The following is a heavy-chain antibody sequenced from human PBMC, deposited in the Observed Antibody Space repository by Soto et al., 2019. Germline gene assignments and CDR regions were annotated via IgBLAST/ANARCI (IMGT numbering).Heavy chain of an antibody. D-gene: IGHD3-10*01. CDR1: GYTFTSYG. CDR3: ARDIVWEGFGESNWPDP. Sequence: QVQLVQSGAEVKRPGASVKVSCKASGYTFTSYGISWVRQAPGQGLEWMGWINVYNGNTNYAQNFQGRVTRTTDTSPDTAYSGLRGLRSDDMAVYYCARDIVWEGFGESNWPDPWGQGTLVPVSS. CDR2: INVYNGNT. V-gene: IGHV1-18*03. J-gene: IGHJ5*02.